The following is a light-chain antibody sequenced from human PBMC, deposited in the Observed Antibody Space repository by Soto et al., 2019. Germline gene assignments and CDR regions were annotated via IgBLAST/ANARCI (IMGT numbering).Light chain of an antibody. Sequence: EIVLTQSPGTLSLSPGERATLSCRASQSVSSSYLAWYQQKPGQAPRLLIYGASSRATGIPDRFSGSGSGTDFPLTISRLEPEDFAVYYCQQYGSSLCTFGQGTKLEIK. CDR3: QQYGSSLCT. CDR1: QSVSSSY. J-gene: IGKJ2*02. CDR2: GAS. V-gene: IGKV3-20*01.